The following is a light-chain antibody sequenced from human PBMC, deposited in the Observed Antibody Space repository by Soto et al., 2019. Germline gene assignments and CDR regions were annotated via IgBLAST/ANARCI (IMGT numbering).Light chain of an antibody. Sequence: QSVVSQPGSVCGSPGQPIDISCTGTSSDVGGYSYVSWYQQQPGKAPKLVISDVSNRPSGVSDRFSGSKSGNTASLTISGLQTEDEADYYCASYTTSSTYGFGTGTKVTVL. J-gene: IGLJ1*01. CDR1: SSDVGGYSY. CDR3: ASYTTSSTYG. CDR2: DVS. V-gene: IGLV2-14*01.